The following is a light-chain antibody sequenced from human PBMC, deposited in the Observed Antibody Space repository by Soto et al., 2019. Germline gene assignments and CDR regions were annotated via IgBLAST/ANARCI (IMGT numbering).Light chain of an antibody. Sequence: EIVLTQSPATLSLSPGERATLSCRASQNISVYLAWYRQKPGQAPRLLMYATPGRAPGVPDRFSATGSGTDFTLTINRLEPEDFAVYYCQQTGRTFGPGTKLEIK. V-gene: IGKV3-20*01. CDR3: QQTGRT. CDR2: ATP. J-gene: IGKJ2*01. CDR1: QNISVY.